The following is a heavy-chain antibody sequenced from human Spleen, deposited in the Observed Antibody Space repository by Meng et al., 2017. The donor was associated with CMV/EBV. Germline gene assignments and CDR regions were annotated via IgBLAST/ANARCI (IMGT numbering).Heavy chain of an antibody. Sequence: TFMDNAMHWVRQAPGKGLEWVTIISYDGSNKFYADSVKGRFTISRDKSKNTLYLQLNSLRAEDTAVYYYARGGFYDSSGYYRGYPFDYWGQGTLVTVSS. CDR1: TFMDNA. J-gene: IGHJ4*02. CDR2: ISYDGSNK. D-gene: IGHD3-22*01. CDR3: ARGGFYDSSGYYRGYPFDY. V-gene: IGHV3-30-3*01.